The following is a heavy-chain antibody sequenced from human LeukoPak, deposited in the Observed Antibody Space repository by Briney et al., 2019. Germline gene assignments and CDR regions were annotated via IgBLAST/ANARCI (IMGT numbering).Heavy chain of an antibody. V-gene: IGHV4-59*01. D-gene: IGHD3-22*01. Sequence: PSETLSLTCTVSGDSISNYNWNWIRQPPGKGLEWIGYIYYSGSTNYNPSLKSRVTISIDTSKNQFSLKLSSVTAADTAVYYCARGGNYDSRGTFDIWGQGTMVIVSS. CDR2: IYYSGST. CDR3: ARGGNYDSRGTFDI. J-gene: IGHJ3*02. CDR1: GDSISNYN.